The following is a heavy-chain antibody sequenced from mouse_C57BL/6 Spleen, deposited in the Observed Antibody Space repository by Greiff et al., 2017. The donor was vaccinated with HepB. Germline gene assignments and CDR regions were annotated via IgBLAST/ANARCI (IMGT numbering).Heavy chain of an antibody. CDR1: GFNIKDYY. Sequence: SGAELVKPGASVKLSCTASGFNIKDYYMHWVKQRTEQGLEWIGRIDPEDGETKYAPKFQGKATITADTSSNTAYLQLSSLTSEDTAVYYCARAPITTVVATGYFDYWGQGTTLTVSS. CDR3: ARAPITTVVATGYFDY. CDR2: IDPEDGET. J-gene: IGHJ2*01. D-gene: IGHD1-1*01. V-gene: IGHV14-2*01.